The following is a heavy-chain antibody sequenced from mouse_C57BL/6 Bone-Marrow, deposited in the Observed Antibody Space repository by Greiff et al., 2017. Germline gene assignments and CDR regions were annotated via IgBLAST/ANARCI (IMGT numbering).Heavy chain of an antibody. CDR2: IRHKANNHAT. D-gene: IGHD2-5*01. V-gene: IGHV6-6*01. Sequence: EVKLMESGGGLVQPGGSMKLSCAASGFTFSDAWMDWVRQSPEKGLEWVAEIRHKANNHATYYAESVKGRFTISRDDSKSSVYLQMNSLRAEDTGIYYCTRDYSNYYAMDYWGQGTSVTVAS. CDR1: GFTFSDAW. CDR3: TRDYSNYYAMDY. J-gene: IGHJ4*01.